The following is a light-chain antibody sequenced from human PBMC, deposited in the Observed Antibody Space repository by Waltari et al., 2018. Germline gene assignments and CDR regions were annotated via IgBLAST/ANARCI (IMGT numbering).Light chain of an antibody. V-gene: IGLV2-14*03. Sequence: QSALTQPASVSASPGQSITISCTGTASDVAFYNYVSWYQQHPGKAPKVIIYDVSERPSGVSNRFSGSKSGNSAFLTISGLQAEDEADYYCNSYTGSSSWVFGGGTKLTV. CDR3: NSYTGSSSWV. J-gene: IGLJ3*02. CDR2: DVS. CDR1: ASDVAFYNY.